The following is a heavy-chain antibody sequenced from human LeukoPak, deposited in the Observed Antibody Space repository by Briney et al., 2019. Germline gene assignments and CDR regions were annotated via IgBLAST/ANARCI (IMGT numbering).Heavy chain of an antibody. CDR2: IYSGGST. D-gene: IGHD3-9*01. Sequence: GGSLRLSCAASGFTVSSNYMSWVRQAPGKGLEWVSVIYSGGSTYYADSVKGRFTISRHNSKNTLYPQMNSLRAEDTAVYYCARSPDINRFDPWGQGTLVTVSS. CDR3: ARSPDINRFDP. CDR1: GFTVSSNY. V-gene: IGHV3-53*04. J-gene: IGHJ5*02.